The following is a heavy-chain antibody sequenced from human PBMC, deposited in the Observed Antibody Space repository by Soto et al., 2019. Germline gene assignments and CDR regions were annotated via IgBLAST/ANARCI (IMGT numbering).Heavy chain of an antibody. Sequence: GASVKVSCKASGYTFTSYGISWVRQAPGQGLEWMGWISAYNGNTNYAQKLQGRVTMTTDTSTSTAYMELRSLRSDDTAVYYCASYTAMVSGYYGMDVWGQGTKVTVSS. V-gene: IGHV1-18*01. J-gene: IGHJ6*02. D-gene: IGHD5-18*01. CDR2: ISAYNGNT. CDR1: GYTFTSYG. CDR3: ASYTAMVSGYYGMDV.